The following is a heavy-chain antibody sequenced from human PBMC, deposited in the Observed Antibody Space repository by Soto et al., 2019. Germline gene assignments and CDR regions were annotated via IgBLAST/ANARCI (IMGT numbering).Heavy chain of an antibody. D-gene: IGHD4-17*01. J-gene: IGHJ4*02. CDR3: ARNGPHGDADY. V-gene: IGHV3-33*01. CDR2: IWHDGSTK. Sequence: GSLRLSCAASGFTFSSYGMHWVRQAPGKGLYWVAVIWHDGSTKDYADSVKGRFTISRDNSKNTLYLQMNSLGAEDTAVYYCARNGPHGDADYWGQGTLVTVSS. CDR1: GFTFSSYG.